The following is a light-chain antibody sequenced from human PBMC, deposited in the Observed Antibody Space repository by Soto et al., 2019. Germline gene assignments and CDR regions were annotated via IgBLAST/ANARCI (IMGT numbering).Light chain of an antibody. CDR2: KAS. V-gene: IGKV1-5*03. Sequence: DIQMTQSPSTLSASVGDRVTITCRASQSVTTWLAWYQQKPGKAPKVLIYKASNLQSGVPSRFSGSGSGTKFTLTISSLQPDDFATYYCQQYNTLSPYTFGQGTKLEIK. CDR1: QSVTTW. CDR3: QQYNTLSPYT. J-gene: IGKJ2*01.